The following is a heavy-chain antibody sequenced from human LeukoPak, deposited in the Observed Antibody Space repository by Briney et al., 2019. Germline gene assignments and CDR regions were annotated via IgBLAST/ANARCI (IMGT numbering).Heavy chain of an antibody. Sequence: PGRSLRLLCAASGFIFDDYAMHCARHAPGKGLEWVSGISWNSGSIGYADSVKGRFTISRDNAKTSLYLQMNSLRAEDTAFYYWAKEGWARGAFDIWGQGTMVTVSS. V-gene: IGHV3-9*01. J-gene: IGHJ3*02. D-gene: IGHD3-16*01. CDR1: GFIFDDYA. CDR2: ISWNSGSI. CDR3: AKEGWARGAFDI.